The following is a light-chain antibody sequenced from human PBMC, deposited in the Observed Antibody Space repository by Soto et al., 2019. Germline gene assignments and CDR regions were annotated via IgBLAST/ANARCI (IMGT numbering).Light chain of an antibody. CDR3: QQYNSYSPA. Sequence: QMTQSPSSLSASVGDRVTITCRTSQASGAALGWYQQQPGKAPKLLIYKASSLESGVPSRFSGSGSGTEFTLTISSLQPDDFATYYCQQYNSYSPAFGGGTKVDI. CDR1: QASGAA. J-gene: IGKJ4*01. CDR2: KAS. V-gene: IGKV1-5*03.